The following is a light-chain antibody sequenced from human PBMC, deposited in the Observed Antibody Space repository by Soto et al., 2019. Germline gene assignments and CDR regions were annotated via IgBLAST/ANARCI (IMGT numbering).Light chain of an antibody. V-gene: IGKV3-15*01. CDR3: QQYNNWPPAWT. CDR1: QSVRSN. Sequence: VMTQSPATLSVSPGERATLSFRASQSVRSNLAWYQQKPGQSPRLLIYGASTRATGIPARFSGSGSGTQFTLTISSLQSEDFAVYYCQQYNNWPPAWTFGQGTKVDIK. CDR2: GAS. J-gene: IGKJ1*01.